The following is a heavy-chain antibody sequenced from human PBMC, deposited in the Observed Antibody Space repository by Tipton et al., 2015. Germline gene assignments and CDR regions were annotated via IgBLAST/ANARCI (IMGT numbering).Heavy chain of an antibody. CDR2: IYTSGST. CDR3: ARESLLAYYFDY. Sequence: LRLSCTVSGGSISSGSYYWSWIRQPAGKGLEWIGRIYTSGSTNYNPSLKSRVTMSVDTSKNQFSLKLSSVTAADTAVYYCARESLLAYYFDYWGQGTLVTVSS. V-gene: IGHV4-61*02. D-gene: IGHD2/OR15-2a*01. J-gene: IGHJ4*02. CDR1: GGSISSGSYY.